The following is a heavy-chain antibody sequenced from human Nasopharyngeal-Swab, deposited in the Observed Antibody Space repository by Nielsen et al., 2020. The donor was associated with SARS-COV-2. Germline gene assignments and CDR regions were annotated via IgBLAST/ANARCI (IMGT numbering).Heavy chain of an antibody. Sequence: GESLKISCAASGFTFSSYAMSWVRQAPGKGLEWVSAISGSGGSTYYADSVKGRFTISRGNSKNTLYLQMNSLRAEDTAVYYCAKAGGITMIVVVRRYYFDYWGQGTLVTVSS. J-gene: IGHJ4*02. D-gene: IGHD3-22*01. V-gene: IGHV3-23*01. CDR3: AKAGGITMIVVVRRYYFDY. CDR2: ISGSGGST. CDR1: GFTFSSYA.